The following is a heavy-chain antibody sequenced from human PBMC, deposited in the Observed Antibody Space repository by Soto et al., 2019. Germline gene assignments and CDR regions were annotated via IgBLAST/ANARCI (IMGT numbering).Heavy chain of an antibody. V-gene: IGHV4-31*03. CDR1: AVSISPGGYF. CDR2: IYYSGST. Sequence: ALSLTCTVSAVSISPGGYFWTWSGKHPGKGLEWIGYIYYSGSTYYNPSLKSRVTISVDTSKNQFSLKLSSVTAADTAVYYCARVATPRANPPGHFDYWGQGTLVTAPQ. J-gene: IGHJ4*02. D-gene: IGHD1-26*01. CDR3: ARVATPRANPPGHFDY.